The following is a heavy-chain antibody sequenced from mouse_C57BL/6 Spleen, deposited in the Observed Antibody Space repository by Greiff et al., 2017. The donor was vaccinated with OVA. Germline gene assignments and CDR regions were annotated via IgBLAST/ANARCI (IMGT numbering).Heavy chain of an antibody. V-gene: IGHV1-69*01. CDR2: IDPSDSYT. Sequence: QVQLQQPGAELVMPGASVKLSCKASGYTFTSYWMHWVKQRPGQGLEWIGEIDPSDSYTNYNQKFKGKSTLTVDKSSSTAYMQLSSLTSEDSAVYYCARAADGFRDFDYWCQGTTLTVSS. D-gene: IGHD2-3*01. CDR1: GYTFTSYW. J-gene: IGHJ2*01. CDR3: ARAADGFRDFDY.